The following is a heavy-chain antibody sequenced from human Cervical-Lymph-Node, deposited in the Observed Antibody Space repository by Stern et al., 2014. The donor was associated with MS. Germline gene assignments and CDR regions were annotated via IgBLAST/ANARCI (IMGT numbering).Heavy chain of an antibody. Sequence: VQLVESGAEVKKPGSSVTVSCKVSGGTFNNHVISWVRQARGQGLEWMGVLRPMFGTPDYARKVQGRLTITPEKDKRPVHKVLTNLNYEDTAMYYCANRDMGYTYGRHDYWGQGTLVTVSS. V-gene: IGHV1-69*06. D-gene: IGHD5-18*01. CDR3: ANRDMGYTYGRHDY. J-gene: IGHJ4*02. CDR1: GGTFNNHV. CDR2: LRPMFGTP.